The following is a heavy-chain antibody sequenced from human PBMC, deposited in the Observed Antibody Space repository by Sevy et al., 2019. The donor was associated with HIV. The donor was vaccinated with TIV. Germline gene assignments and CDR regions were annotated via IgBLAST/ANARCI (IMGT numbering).Heavy chain of an antibody. V-gene: IGHV3-23*01. Sequence: GGSLRLSCSASGFIFSNYAMSWVRQAPGKGLEWVSSISGGVDAFYYSASVKARFTIYRDDSSNTLYLHLRSLRAEDTALYYCAKYFYGSGNYAFDNWGQGTLVTVSS. CDR3: AKYFYGSGNYAFDN. CDR2: ISGGVDAF. J-gene: IGHJ4*02. D-gene: IGHD3-10*01. CDR1: GFIFSNYA.